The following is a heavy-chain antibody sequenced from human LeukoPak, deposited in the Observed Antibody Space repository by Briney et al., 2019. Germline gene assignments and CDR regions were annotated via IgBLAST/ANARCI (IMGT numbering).Heavy chain of an antibody. D-gene: IGHD1-26*01. CDR2: IRYDGSNK. CDR3: AKDPQKWESYFDY. J-gene: IGHJ4*02. V-gene: IGHV3-30*02. CDR1: GFTFSSYG. Sequence: PGGSLRLSCAASGFTFSSYGMHWVRQAPGKGLEWVAFIRYDGSNKYYADSVKGRFTISRDNSKNTLYLQMNSLRAEGTAVYYCAKDPQKWESYFDYWGQGTLVTVSS.